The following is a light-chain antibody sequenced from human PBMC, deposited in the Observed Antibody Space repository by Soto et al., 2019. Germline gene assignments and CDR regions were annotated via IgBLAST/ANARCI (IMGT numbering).Light chain of an antibody. Sequence: DIQMTQSPSSLSASEGDRVTITCRASQSINNYLNWYQQKPGQAPKLLIYAASSLQSGVPSRFTGSGSGTDFTLSISEQQPGDFATYSCQQSYSTPYTFGQGTMLEIK. V-gene: IGKV1-39*01. CDR3: QQSYSTPYT. J-gene: IGKJ2*01. CDR2: AAS. CDR1: QSINNY.